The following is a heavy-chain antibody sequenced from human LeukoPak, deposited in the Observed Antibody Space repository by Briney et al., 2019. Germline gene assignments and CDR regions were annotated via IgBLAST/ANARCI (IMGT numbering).Heavy chain of an antibody. Sequence: PSETLSLTCTVSGGSISSYYWSWIRQPAGKGLEWIGRIYTSGSTNYNPSLKSRVTMSVDTSKNQFSLKLSSVTAADTAVYYCARDFDSSSWHSWFDPWGQGTLVTVSS. D-gene: IGHD6-13*01. V-gene: IGHV4-4*07. CDR2: IYTSGST. J-gene: IGHJ5*02. CDR3: ARDFDSSSWHSWFDP. CDR1: GGSISSYY.